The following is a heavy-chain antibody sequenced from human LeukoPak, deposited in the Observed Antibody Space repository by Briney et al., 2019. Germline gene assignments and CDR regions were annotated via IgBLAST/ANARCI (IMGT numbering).Heavy chain of an antibody. CDR1: GYTFASYD. CDR3: ARGRATVTTHWVDP. J-gene: IGHJ5*02. CDR2: MNPNSGNT. V-gene: IGHV1-8*02. D-gene: IGHD4-11*01. Sequence: ASVKVSCKASGYTFASYDINWVRQATGQGLEWMGWMNPNSGNTGYAGKFQGRITLTADTSTSTAYLELRSLRSEDTAVYYCARGRATVTTHWVDPWGQGTLVTASS.